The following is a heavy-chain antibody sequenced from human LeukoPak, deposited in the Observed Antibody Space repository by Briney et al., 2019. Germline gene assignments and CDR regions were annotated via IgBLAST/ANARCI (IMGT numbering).Heavy chain of an antibody. D-gene: IGHD3-3*01. CDR2: VQRSGSI. J-gene: IGHJ4*02. CDR3: GKDWHGVVTRGYFDY. Sequence: GGSLRLSCAASGFAVSNSDMNWVRQAPGKGLEWVSGVQRSGSIYYADSVKGRFTISRDNSKNTVDLQMNSLRAEDPAVYYCGKDWHGVVTRGYFDYWGQGTLVTVSS. CDR1: GFAVSNSD. V-gene: IGHV3-53*01.